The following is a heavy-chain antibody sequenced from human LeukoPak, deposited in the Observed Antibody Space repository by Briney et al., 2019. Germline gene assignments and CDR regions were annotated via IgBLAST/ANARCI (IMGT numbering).Heavy chain of an antibody. Sequence: TSSETLSLTCTVPGYSISSGYYWGWIRQPPGKGLEWIGSIYHSGSTYYNPSLKSRVTISVDTSKNQFSLKLSSVTAADTAVYFCARAYRSSWYANWFDPWGQGTLVTVSS. CDR1: GYSISSGYY. D-gene: IGHD6-13*01. CDR2: IYHSGST. J-gene: IGHJ5*02. V-gene: IGHV4-38-2*02. CDR3: ARAYRSSWYANWFDP.